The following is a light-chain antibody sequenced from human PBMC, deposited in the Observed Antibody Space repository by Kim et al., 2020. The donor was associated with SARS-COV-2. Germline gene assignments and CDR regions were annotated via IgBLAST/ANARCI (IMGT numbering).Light chain of an antibody. Sequence: DIQMTQSPSSLSASVGDRVTITCRASQSISSYFNWYQQKPGKAPKLLIYAASNLQSGVPSRFSGSGSGTAFTLTISSLQPEEFATYYCQHTYSTPWTFGQGTKVDIK. J-gene: IGKJ1*01. CDR3: QHTYSTPWT. V-gene: IGKV1-39*01. CDR2: AAS. CDR1: QSISSY.